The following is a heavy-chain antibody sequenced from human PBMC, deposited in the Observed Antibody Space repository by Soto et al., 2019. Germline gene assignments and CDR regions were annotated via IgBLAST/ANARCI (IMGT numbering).Heavy chain of an antibody. CDR2: TGGNGRTT. D-gene: IGHD3-10*01. CDR3: ATVHPNSGSFDY. J-gene: IGHJ4*02. CDR1: GFTFSISA. Sequence: VGSLRLSCRASGFTFSISAMTWVRQAPVKVLEWVSTTGGNGRTTYFADSLKVRFTVSRGNSKNTLDLQMSSLRAGDSAVYYCATVHPNSGSFDYWGQGTLVPVSS. V-gene: IGHV3-23*01.